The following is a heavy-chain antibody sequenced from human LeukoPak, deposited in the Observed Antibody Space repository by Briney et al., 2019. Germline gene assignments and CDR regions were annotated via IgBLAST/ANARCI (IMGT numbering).Heavy chain of an antibody. J-gene: IGHJ4*02. CDR1: GFTFSTYA. D-gene: IGHD3-16*02. V-gene: IGHV3-30-3*01. CDR3: ATASSSRPRFFDS. CDR2: ISIDGSNK. Sequence: GGPLRLSCAPSGFTFSTYAMHWVRQAPGKGLEWVTFISIDGSNKYYADSVKDRFTISRDNSENTLYLRMNSLRVDDTAVYYCATASSSRPRFFDSWGQGTLVTVSS.